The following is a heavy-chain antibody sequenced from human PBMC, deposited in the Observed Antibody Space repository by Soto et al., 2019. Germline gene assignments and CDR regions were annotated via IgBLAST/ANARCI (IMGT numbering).Heavy chain of an antibody. V-gene: IGHV3-23*01. J-gene: IGHJ4*02. Sequence: DVRLLQSGGGLVQPGGSLRLSCAASGFNFSGSSMSWVRQAPGKGLHWVSGISRTGGRTFYTDSVKGRFTISRDNSDNTLHLQMNRRRVEDTALYYCATYDFWRFDYWGQGIVVSVSS. D-gene: IGHD3-3*01. CDR1: GFNFSGSS. CDR2: ISRTGGRT. CDR3: ATYDFWRFDY.